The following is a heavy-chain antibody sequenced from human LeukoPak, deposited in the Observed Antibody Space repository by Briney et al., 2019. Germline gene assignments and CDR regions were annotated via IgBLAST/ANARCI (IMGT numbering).Heavy chain of an antibody. CDR1: GGSISSGGYE. J-gene: IGHJ4*02. CDR2: IYYSGST. D-gene: IGHD2-15*01. Sequence: SQTLSLTCTVSGGSISSGGYEWSWLRQHPGRGLEWIAYIYYSGSTYYNPSLKSRVTISVHTSKNQFSLKLSSVTAADTAVYYCARAALKVVAATRPADFEYWGQGTLVTVSS. CDR3: ARAALKVVAATRPADFEY. V-gene: IGHV4-31*03.